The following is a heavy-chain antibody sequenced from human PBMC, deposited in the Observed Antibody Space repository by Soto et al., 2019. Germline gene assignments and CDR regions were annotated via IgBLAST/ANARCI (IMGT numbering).Heavy chain of an antibody. Sequence: QVQLVESGGGVVQPGRSLRLSCAASGFTFSSYGMHWVRQAPGKGLEWVAVIWYDGSNKYYADSVKGRFTISRDNSKNTLYLQMNSLRAEDTAVYYCARSVYGDFWSGYYSYRDPGPNDYWGQGTLVTVSS. CDR3: ARSVYGDFWSGYYSYRDPGPNDY. CDR2: IWYDGSNK. D-gene: IGHD3-3*01. V-gene: IGHV3-33*01. CDR1: GFTFSSYG. J-gene: IGHJ4*02.